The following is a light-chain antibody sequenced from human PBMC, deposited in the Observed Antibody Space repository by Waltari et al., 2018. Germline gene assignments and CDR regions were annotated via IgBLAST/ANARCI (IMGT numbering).Light chain of an antibody. CDR1: TRAIGDYNY. J-gene: IGLJ2*01. CDR2: DVS. CDR3: SSYARSTALL. Sequence: QSALTQPASVSGSPGQSIPIACAGTTRAIGDYNYVSWSQQHPGKPPKLMIFDVSNRPSGVSNRFSGSKSGNTASLTISGLQAEDEADYYCSSYARSTALLFGGGTRLTVL. V-gene: IGLV2-14*03.